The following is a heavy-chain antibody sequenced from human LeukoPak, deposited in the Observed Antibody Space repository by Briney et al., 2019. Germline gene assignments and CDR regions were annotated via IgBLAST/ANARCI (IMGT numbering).Heavy chain of an antibody. Sequence: PGGSLRLSCAASGFTFSSYGMHWVRQAPGKGLEWVAVIWYDGSNKYYADSVKGRFTISRDNSKNTLYLQMNSLRAEDTAVYYCARIQEEGALQHFDYWGQGTLVTVSS. J-gene: IGHJ4*02. CDR3: ARIQEEGALQHFDY. CDR1: GFTFSSYG. V-gene: IGHV3-33*01. D-gene: IGHD1-26*01. CDR2: IWYDGSNK.